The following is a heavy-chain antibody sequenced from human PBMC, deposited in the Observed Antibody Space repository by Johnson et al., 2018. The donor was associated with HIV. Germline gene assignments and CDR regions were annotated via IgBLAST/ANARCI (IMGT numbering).Heavy chain of an antibody. V-gene: IGHV3-30*03. CDR2: ISYDGSYT. CDR1: GFTFSNYG. D-gene: IGHD5-18*01. Sequence: QEKLVESGGGVVQPGRSLRLSCVVSGFTFSNYGMHWVRQAPGKGLEWVAVISYDGSYTYYTDSLRGRFTISRDNSKNTLYLQMNSLRAEDTALYYCARAYSYGVFDMWGQGTMVTVSS. J-gene: IGHJ3*02. CDR3: ARAYSYGVFDM.